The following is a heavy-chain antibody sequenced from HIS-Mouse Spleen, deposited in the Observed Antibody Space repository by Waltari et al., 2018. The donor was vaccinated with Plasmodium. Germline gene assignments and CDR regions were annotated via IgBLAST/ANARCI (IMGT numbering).Heavy chain of an antibody. CDR1: GGSILSSSYY. Sequence: QLQLQESGPGLVKPSATLSLTCTFSGGSILSSSYYLGWIRQPPGKGLEWIGSIYYSGSTYYNPSLKSRVTISVDTSKNQFSLKLSSVTAADTAVYYCARDRITGTSYFDYWGQGTLVTVSS. CDR3: ARDRITGTSYFDY. J-gene: IGHJ4*02. D-gene: IGHD1-7*01. CDR2: IYYSGST. V-gene: IGHV4-39*07.